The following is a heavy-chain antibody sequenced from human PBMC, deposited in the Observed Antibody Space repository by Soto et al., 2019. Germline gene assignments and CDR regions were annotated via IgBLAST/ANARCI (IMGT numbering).Heavy chain of an antibody. V-gene: IGHV4-30-4*01. D-gene: IGHD6-13*01. Sequence: SETLSLTCTVSGGSISSGDYYWSWIRQPPGKGLEWIGYIYYSGSTYYNPSLKSRVTISVDTSKNQFSLKLSSVTAADTAVYYCARDVIAAAAGNWFDPWGQGTLVTVSS. J-gene: IGHJ5*02. CDR2: IYYSGST. CDR3: ARDVIAAAAGNWFDP. CDR1: GGSISSGDYY.